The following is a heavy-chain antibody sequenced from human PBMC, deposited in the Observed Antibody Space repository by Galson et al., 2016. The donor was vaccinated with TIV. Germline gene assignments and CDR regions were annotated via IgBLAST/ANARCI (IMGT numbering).Heavy chain of an antibody. D-gene: IGHD3-22*01. V-gene: IGHV3-23*01. J-gene: IGHJ4*02. CDR3: AKMDSSGLSYARRFDY. CDR1: GFTFSSHA. CDR2: ISAGGGGT. Sequence: SLRLSCAASGFTFSSHAMTWVRQPPGKGLEWVSAISAGGGGTYYADSVQGRFTISRDNSKNTQYLQMNSLRAEDTAIYYCAKMDSSGLSYARRFDYWGQGTLVTVSS.